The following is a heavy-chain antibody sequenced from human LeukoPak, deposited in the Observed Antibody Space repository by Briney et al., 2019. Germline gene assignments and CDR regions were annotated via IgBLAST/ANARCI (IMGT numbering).Heavy chain of an antibody. CDR1: GFTFSSYS. D-gene: IGHD3-3*01. V-gene: IGHV3-7*01. CDR3: ARGLYYDFWSGYLAS. CDR2: IKQDGSEK. J-gene: IGHJ4*02. Sequence: PGGSLRLSCAASGFTFSSYSMSWVRQAPGKGLEWVANIKQDGSEKYYVDSVKGRFTISRDNAKNSLYLQMNSLRAEDTAVYYCARGLYYDFWSGYLASWGQGTLVTVSS.